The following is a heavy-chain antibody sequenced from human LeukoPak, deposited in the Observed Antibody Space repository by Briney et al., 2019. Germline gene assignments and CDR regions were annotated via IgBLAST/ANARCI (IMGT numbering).Heavy chain of an antibody. CDR2: ISSSSSYI. CDR3: ARARITMVRGVMNYYGMDV. Sequence: GGSLRLSCAASGFTFSSYSMNWVRQAPGKGLEWVSSISSSSSYIYYADSVEGRFTISRDNAKNSLYLQINSLRAEDTAVYYCARARITMVRGVMNYYGMDVWGQGTTVTVSS. J-gene: IGHJ6*02. D-gene: IGHD3-10*01. CDR1: GFTFSSYS. V-gene: IGHV3-21*01.